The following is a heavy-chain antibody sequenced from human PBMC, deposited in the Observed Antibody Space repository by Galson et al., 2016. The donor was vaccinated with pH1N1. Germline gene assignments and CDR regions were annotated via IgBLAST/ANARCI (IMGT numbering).Heavy chain of an antibody. CDR1: GGSISSDDYY. J-gene: IGHJ3*02. D-gene: IGHD4-23*01. V-gene: IGHV4-30-4*08. Sequence: VSGGSISSDDYYWSWLRQPPGKGLEWIGYIFYSVNTYYDPSLKSRVSIIPGTSKNQFSLKLSSVTAADTAVYYCATYRGSVVDAFDIWGQGTMVTVSS. CDR2: IFYSVNT. CDR3: ATYRGSVVDAFDI.